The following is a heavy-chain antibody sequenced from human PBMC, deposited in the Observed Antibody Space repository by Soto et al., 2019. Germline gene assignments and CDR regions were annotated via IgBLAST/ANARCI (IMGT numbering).Heavy chain of an antibody. CDR2: INPNSGST. D-gene: IGHD2-2*01. CDR3: ARDIVVAPTARGWFDP. CDR1: GYTLTRYC. Sequence: QVQLVQSGAEVKKPGASVKVSCKASGYTLTRYCINWVRQAPGQGLEWMGIINPNSGSTSYAQKFQDRVTMTRDTSTSTVYMELSSLRSEDTAVYYCARDIVVAPTARGWFDPWGQGTLVTVSS. V-gene: IGHV1-46*01. J-gene: IGHJ5*02.